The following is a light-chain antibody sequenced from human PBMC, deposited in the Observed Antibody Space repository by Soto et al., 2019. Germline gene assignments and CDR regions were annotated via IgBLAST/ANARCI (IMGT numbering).Light chain of an antibody. Sequence: QSALTQPASVSGSPGQSITISCTGTSSDVGGFNFVSWFQHHPDKAPKLIIYEVNHRPSGISNRFFGSKSANTASLTISGLQADDEADYFCGSHSSTATVPYVFGSGTKVTVL. V-gene: IGLV2-14*01. CDR3: GSHSSTATVPYV. CDR1: SSDVGGFNF. CDR2: EVN. J-gene: IGLJ1*01.